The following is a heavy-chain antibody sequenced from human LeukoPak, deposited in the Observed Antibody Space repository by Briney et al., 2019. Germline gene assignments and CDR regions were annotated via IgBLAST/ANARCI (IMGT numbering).Heavy chain of an antibody. D-gene: IGHD2-2*01. V-gene: IGHV1-2*02. Sequence: ASVKVSCKAPGYSFTAFYIHWVRQAPGQGLEWMGWINVNRGGTNYAQRFQGRVTMTRDTSITTAYMELSRLKSDDTAVYYCARRYCSSTSCYYFDYWGQGTLVTVSS. J-gene: IGHJ4*02. CDR2: INVNRGGT. CDR1: GYSFTAFY. CDR3: ARRYCSSTSCYYFDY.